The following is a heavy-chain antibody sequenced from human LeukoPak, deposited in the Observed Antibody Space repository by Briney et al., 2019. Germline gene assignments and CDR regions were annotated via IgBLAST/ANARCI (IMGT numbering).Heavy chain of an antibody. CDR1: GFTVSSYS. Sequence: GGSLRLSCAASGFTVSSYSMNWVRQAPGKGLEWVSSISSSSSYIYYADSVKGRFTISRDNAKNSLYLQMNSLRAEDTAVYYCARGADIVVVPAAMTWFDPWGQGTLVTVSS. D-gene: IGHD2-2*01. CDR2: ISSSSSYI. V-gene: IGHV3-21*01. J-gene: IGHJ5*02. CDR3: ARGADIVVVPAAMTWFDP.